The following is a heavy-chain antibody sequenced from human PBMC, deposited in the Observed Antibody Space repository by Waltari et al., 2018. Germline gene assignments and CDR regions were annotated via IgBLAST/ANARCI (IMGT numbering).Heavy chain of an antibody. CDR1: GFEFSDWD. D-gene: IGHD3-10*01. V-gene: IGHV3-21*01. CDR3: TRDLYGSGGDWFDP. Sequence: EVRLAESGGGLVKPGGSLRLSCIASGFEFSDWDMNWVRQTPGTGLGWASSIGGTHSNIFYAESVKGRFIVSRDNAKSSLYLQMDNLRAEDSGLYYCTRDLYGSGGDWFDPWGQGTLVTVSS. J-gene: IGHJ5*02. CDR2: IGGTHSNI.